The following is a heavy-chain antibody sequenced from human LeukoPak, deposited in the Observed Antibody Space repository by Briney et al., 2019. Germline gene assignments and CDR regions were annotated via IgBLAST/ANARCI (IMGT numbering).Heavy chain of an antibody. V-gene: IGHV3-33*06. J-gene: IGHJ4*02. CDR1: GFTFSSYG. Sequence: QPGRSLRLSCAPSGFTFSSYGMQWVRQAPGKALEWVAVIWYDGSNKYYAESVKCRFTISMENSKNTLYLLMNSLRAEDTAVYYCAKDSRYCTNGVCFGYSSGWYHFDYWGQGTLVTVSS. CDR2: IWYDGSNK. D-gene: IGHD2-8*01. CDR3: AKDSRYCTNGVCFGYSSGWYHFDY.